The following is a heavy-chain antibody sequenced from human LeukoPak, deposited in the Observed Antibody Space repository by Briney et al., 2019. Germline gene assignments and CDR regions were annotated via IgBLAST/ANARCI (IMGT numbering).Heavy chain of an antibody. CDR1: GFTFSSFA. CDR2: ISGSGGST. CDR3: AKDSTVTPDY. V-gene: IGHV3-23*01. J-gene: IGHJ4*02. Sequence: GGPLRFSFAAPGFTFSSFAMSGSGKAPGRGLNGVSAISGSGGSTYYADSVKGRFTISRDNSKNTLYLQMNSLRAEDTAVYYCAKDSTVTPDYWGQGTLVTVSS. D-gene: IGHD4-17*01.